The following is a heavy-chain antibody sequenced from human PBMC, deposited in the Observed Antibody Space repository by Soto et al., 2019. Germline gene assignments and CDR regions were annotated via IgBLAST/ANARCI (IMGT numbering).Heavy chain of an antibody. V-gene: IGHV4-31*03. CDR3: ARSHDLFFDY. CDR2: IYYSGST. CDR1: GGSISSGGYY. D-gene: IGHD1-1*01. J-gene: IGHJ4*02. Sequence: SETLSLTCTVSGGSISSGGYYWNWIRQHPGKGLEWIGYIYYSGSTYYNPSLKSRVTISVDTSKNQFSLKLSSVTAADTAVYYCARSHDLFFDYWGQGTLVTVSS.